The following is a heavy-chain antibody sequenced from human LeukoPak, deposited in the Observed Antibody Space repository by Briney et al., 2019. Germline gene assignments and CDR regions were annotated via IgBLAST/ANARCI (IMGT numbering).Heavy chain of an antibody. Sequence: GASVKVSCKASGYTFTSYGISWVRQAPGQGLEWMGWFSAYYGNTNYAQKLQGRVTMTTDTSTSTAYMELRSLRSDDTAVYYCARGGWITMVRGVIMQFDYWGQGTLVTVSS. J-gene: IGHJ4*02. D-gene: IGHD3-10*01. V-gene: IGHV1-18*01. CDR2: FSAYYGNT. CDR3: ARGGWITMVRGVIMQFDY. CDR1: GYTFTSYG.